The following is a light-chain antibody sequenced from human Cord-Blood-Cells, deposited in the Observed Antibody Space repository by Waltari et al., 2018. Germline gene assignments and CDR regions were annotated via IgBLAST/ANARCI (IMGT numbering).Light chain of an antibody. CDR3: AAWDDSLSGRV. CDR2: RNN. V-gene: IGLV1-47*01. CDR1: SSNIGSNY. Sequence: QSVLTQPLSASGTPGQRVTISCSGSSSNIGSNYVYWYQHLPGTAPKLLIYRNNQRPSGVSNRCSDSKSGTSGSLAISGLRSEDEAEYYCAAWDDSLSGRVFGGGTKLTVL. J-gene: IGLJ3*02.